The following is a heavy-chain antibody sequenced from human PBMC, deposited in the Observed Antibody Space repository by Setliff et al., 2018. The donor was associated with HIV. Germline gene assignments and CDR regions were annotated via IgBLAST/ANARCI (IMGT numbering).Heavy chain of an antibody. D-gene: IGHD1-26*01. CDR2: IGPYNDRT. CDR3: ARHRDGGTYPLDY. J-gene: IGHJ4*02. Sequence: ASVKVSCKTSGYMFIAYGMSWVRRAPGQGLEWMGWIGPYNDRTEYAQEFQGRVSLTIDTSISTTYMELSSLRSEDTAVYYCARHRDGGTYPLDYWGQGTLVTVSS. CDR1: GYMFIAYG. V-gene: IGHV1-18*01.